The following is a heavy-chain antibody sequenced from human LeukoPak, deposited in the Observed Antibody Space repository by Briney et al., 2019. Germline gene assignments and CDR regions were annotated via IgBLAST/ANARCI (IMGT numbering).Heavy chain of an antibody. CDR1: GGSFSGYY. CDR2: INHSGST. V-gene: IGHV4-34*01. J-gene: IGHJ6*04. D-gene: IGHD3-10*01. Sequence: PSETLSLTCAVYGGSFSGYYCSWTRQPPGKGLEWIGEINHSGSTNYNPSLKSRVTISVDTSKNQFSLKLSSVTAADTAVYYCARGLLDTMVRGVIHYYYGMDVWGKGTTVTVSS. CDR3: ARGLLDTMVRGVIHYYYGMDV.